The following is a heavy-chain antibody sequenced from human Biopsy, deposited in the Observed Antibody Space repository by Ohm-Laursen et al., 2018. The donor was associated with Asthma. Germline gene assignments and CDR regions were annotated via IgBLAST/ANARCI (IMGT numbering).Heavy chain of an antibody. CDR3: ARAVDYSHYYGIDV. D-gene: IGHD3-10*01. Sequence: EASVKVSCKTSGYTFNSAGITWVRQAPGQGLEWMGWISVYNGNTKVAQKLQDRVTMITDTSTSTAYMELRSLRSDDTAVYFCARAVDYSHYYGIDVWGQGTTVTV. V-gene: IGHV1-18*01. J-gene: IGHJ6*02. CDR2: ISVYNGNT. CDR1: GYTFNSAG.